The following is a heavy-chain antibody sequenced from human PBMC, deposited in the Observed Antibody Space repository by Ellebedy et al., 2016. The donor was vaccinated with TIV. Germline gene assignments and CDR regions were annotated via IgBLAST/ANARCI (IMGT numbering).Heavy chain of an antibody. CDR3: AVDTAMLGNP. CDR1: GGTFSSYA. D-gene: IGHD5-18*01. V-gene: IGHV1-69*04. Sequence: ASVKVSCKASGGTFSSYAISWVRQAPGQGLEWMGRIIPILSIANYAQKFQGRVTITADKSTSTAYMELSSLRSEDTALYYCAVDTAMLGNPWGQGTLVTVSS. CDR2: IIPILSIA. J-gene: IGHJ5*02.